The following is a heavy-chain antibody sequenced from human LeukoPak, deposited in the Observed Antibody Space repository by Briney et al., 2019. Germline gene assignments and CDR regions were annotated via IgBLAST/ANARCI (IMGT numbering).Heavy chain of an antibody. Sequence: SETLSLTCAVYGGSFSGYYWSWIGQPPGKGLEWIGEINHSGSTSYYPFLKSRVTISVDTSKNQFYLKLNSLTAADTTVYYCARGPRNLYSNYVPYYYYGMDVWCQGNTVTVSS. J-gene: IGHJ6*02. CDR3: ARGPRNLYSNYVPYYYYGMDV. CDR1: GGSFSGYY. D-gene: IGHD4-11*01. CDR2: INHSGST. V-gene: IGHV4-34*01.